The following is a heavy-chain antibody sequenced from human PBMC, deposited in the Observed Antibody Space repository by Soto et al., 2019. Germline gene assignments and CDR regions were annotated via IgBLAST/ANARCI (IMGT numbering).Heavy chain of an antibody. J-gene: IGHJ4*02. CDR1: AGTFSSYS. CDR3: ARDGGRHFWGMEY. D-gene: IGHD1-26*01. Sequence: QVQLVQSGAEVKKPGSSVKVSCKASAGTFSSYSINWVRQAPGQGREWMGEFIPIFGTANYAQKFQGRVTITADESTSTAYMELSSLRSEDTGVYYCARDGGRHFWGMEYWGQGTLVTVSS. V-gene: IGHV1-69*01. CDR2: FIPIFGTA.